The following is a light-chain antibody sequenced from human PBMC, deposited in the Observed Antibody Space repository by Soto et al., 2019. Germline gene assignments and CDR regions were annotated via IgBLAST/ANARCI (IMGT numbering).Light chain of an antibody. Sequence: EFVLTQSPGTLSLSPGERAFLSCRASQSVTSTYIAWYQQKPGQAPRLLIYGASSRATGIPDRFSGSGSGTDFTLTISRLEAEDFAVYYCQDYGSSPPTPFGQGTKLEIK. V-gene: IGKV3-20*01. CDR2: GAS. CDR3: QDYGSSPPTP. J-gene: IGKJ2*01. CDR1: QSVTSTY.